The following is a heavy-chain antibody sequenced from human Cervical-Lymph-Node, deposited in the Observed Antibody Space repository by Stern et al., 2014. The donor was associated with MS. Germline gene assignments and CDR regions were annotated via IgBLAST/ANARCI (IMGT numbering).Heavy chain of an antibody. CDR2: INPSGDSE. D-gene: IGHD3/OR15-3a*01. CDR3: ASGTGSKRPTGNY. Sequence: VQLVESGAEVKKPGASVKVSCKASGYTFTSHYMHWVRQAPGQGLEWVGIINPSGDSESYARTFQGRVTMTRDTSTSTVYMELSSLRSEDTAVYYCASGTGSKRPTGNYWGQGTLVTVSS. V-gene: IGHV1-46*01. CDR1: GYTFTSHY. J-gene: IGHJ4*02.